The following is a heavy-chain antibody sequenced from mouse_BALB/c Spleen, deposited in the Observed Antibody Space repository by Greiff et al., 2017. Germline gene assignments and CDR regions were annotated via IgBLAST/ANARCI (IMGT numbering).Heavy chain of an antibody. V-gene: IGHV5-6*01. J-gene: IGHJ3*01. D-gene: IGHD2-4*01. CDR1: GFTFSSYG. CDR2: ISSGGSYT. CDR3: ARQEDYDA. Sequence: EVKLMESGGDLVKPGGSLKLSCAASGFTFSSYGMSWVRQTPDKRLEWVATISSGGSYTYYPDSVKGRFTISRDNAKNTLYLQMSSLKSEDTAMYYCARQEDYDAWGQGTLVTVSA.